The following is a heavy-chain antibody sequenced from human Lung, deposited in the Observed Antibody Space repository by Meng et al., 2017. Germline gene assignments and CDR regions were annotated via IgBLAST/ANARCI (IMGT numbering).Heavy chain of an antibody. J-gene: IGHJ4*02. CDR3: ARDEDISAAGKLFGDY. V-gene: IGHV1-2*06. Sequence: QVRRVQSGAEVKTPGASVKVPCKASVYTFPDYWLHWVRRAPGQGLEWMGRINPKSGDTHYAQRFQGRVTMTGDTSISTAYMELSGLRSDDTAMYYCARDEDISAAGKLFGDYWGQGTLVTVSS. CDR1: VYTFPDYW. D-gene: IGHD6-13*01. CDR2: INPKSGDT.